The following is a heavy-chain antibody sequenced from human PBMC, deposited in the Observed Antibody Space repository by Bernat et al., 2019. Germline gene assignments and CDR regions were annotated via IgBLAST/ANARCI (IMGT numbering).Heavy chain of an antibody. Sequence: QVQLVQSGAEVKKPGSSVKVSCKASGGTFSSYAISWVRQAPGQGLEWMGGIIPIFGTANYAQKFQGRVAITADESTSTAYMELSSLSSEDTAVYYCARVYLNGSGSYNPTSYYYYYYMDVWGKGTTVTVSS. CDR3: ARVYLNGSGSYNPTSYYYYYYMDV. D-gene: IGHD3-10*01. CDR2: IIPIFGTA. CDR1: GGTFSSYA. J-gene: IGHJ6*03. V-gene: IGHV1-69*01.